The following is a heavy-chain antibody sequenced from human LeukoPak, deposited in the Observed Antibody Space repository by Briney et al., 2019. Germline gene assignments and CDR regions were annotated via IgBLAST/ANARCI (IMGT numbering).Heavy chain of an antibody. CDR1: GFTFSSYS. J-gene: IGHJ4*02. V-gene: IGHV3-21*01. CDR2: ISSSSSYI. CDR3: ARGTYSGSYYVGY. D-gene: IGHD1-26*01. Sequence: GGSLRLSCAASGFTFSSYSMNWVRQAPGKGLEWVSSISSSSSYIYYADSVKGRFTISRDNAKNSLYLQMNSLRAEDTAVYYCARGTYSGSYYVGYWGQGTLVTVSS.